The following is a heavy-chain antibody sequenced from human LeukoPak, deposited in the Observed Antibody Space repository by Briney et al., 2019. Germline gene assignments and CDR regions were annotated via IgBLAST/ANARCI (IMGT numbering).Heavy chain of an antibody. CDR2: IYYSATT. V-gene: IGHV4-59*01. J-gene: IGHJ3*02. CDR1: GGTISSYY. D-gene: IGHD3-10*01. CDR3: AREDSILRGAFHAFDM. Sequence: SETLSLTCTVSGGTISSYYWSWIRQPPGKGLEWIGYIYYSATTNYNPSLKNRVTISVDTSNEHFSLKLSSVTPADNAGSYCAREDSILRGAFHAFDMWGQGTMVTVSS.